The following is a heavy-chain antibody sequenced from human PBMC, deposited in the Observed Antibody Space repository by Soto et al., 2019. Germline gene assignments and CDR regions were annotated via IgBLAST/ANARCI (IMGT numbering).Heavy chain of an antibody. CDR3: ARAPGGYGSGSPFDY. CDR1: GGSISSGDYY. CDR2: IYYSGST. J-gene: IGHJ4*02. V-gene: IGHV4-30-4*01. D-gene: IGHD3-10*01. Sequence: QVQLQESGPGLVKPSQTLSLTCTVSGGSISSGDYYWSWIRQPPGKGLEWIGYIYYSGSTYYNPSLKSRVTIAVDTSKNQCSLKLSSVTAADTAVYYCARAPGGYGSGSPFDYWGQGTLVTVSS.